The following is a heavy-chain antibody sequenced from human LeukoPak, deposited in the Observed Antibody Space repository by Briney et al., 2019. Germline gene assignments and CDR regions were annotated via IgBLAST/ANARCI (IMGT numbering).Heavy chain of an antibody. CDR3: ARGFIPADAMDV. D-gene: IGHD2-2*01. Sequence: GGSLRLSCAASGFSVTTNDMSWVRQAPGKGLEWVAVISYDGSNKYYADSVKGRFTISRDNSKNTLYLQMNSLRAEDTAVYYCARGFIPADAMDVWGKGTTVTVSS. J-gene: IGHJ6*04. CDR1: GFSVTTND. V-gene: IGHV3-30*14. CDR2: ISYDGSNK.